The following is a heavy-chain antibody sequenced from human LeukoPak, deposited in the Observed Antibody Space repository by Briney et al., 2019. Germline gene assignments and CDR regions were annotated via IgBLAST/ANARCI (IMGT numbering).Heavy chain of an antibody. CDR3: ARVGDYGPYWYFDL. J-gene: IGHJ2*01. CDR2: MNPNSGNT. V-gene: IGHV1-8*03. D-gene: IGHD4-17*01. CDR1: GYTFTSYD. Sequence: ASVKVSCKASGYTFTSYDINWVRQATGQGLEWMGWMNPNSGNTGYAQKFQGRVTITRSTSISTAYMELSSLRSEDTAVYYCARVGDYGPYWYFDLWGRGTLVTVSS.